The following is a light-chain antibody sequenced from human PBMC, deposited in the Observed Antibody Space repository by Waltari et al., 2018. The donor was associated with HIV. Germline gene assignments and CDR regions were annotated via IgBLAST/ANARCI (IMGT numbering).Light chain of an antibody. V-gene: IGKV3-15*01. CDR3: QQYNNWPRP. CDR2: GAS. J-gene: IGKJ1*01. CDR1: QGISTN. Sequence: VMTQSPATASVSTGERATLACRASQGISTNLVWYQRKQGQDPWLLIYGASTRATVSPASFMGSGSGTDFTLTISSLQSEDSAIYYCQQYNNWPRPFGQGTKVEIK.